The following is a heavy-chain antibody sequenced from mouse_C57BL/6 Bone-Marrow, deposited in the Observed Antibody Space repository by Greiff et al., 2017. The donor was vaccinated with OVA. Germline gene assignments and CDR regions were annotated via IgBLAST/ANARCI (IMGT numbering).Heavy chain of an antibody. CDR3: ARDYGYDSWFAY. CDR1: GYTFTSYG. Sequence: VKLQESGAELARPGASVKLSCKASGYTFTSYGISWVKQRTGQGLEWIGEIYPRSGNTYYNEKFKGKATLTADKSSSTAYMELRSLTSEDSAVYFCARDYGYDSWFAYWGQGTLVTVSA. V-gene: IGHV1-81*01. CDR2: IYPRSGNT. J-gene: IGHJ3*01. D-gene: IGHD2-2*01.